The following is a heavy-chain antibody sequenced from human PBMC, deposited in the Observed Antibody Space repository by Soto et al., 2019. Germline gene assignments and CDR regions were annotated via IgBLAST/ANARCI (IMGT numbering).Heavy chain of an antibody. Sequence: GGSLRRSCAASGFTFSYYYMSWIRQAPGKGLEWVSYISSSGSTIYYADSVKGRFTISRDNAKNSLYLQMNSLRAEDTAVYYCARAVVAAAGFDYWGQGTLVTVSS. D-gene: IGHD2-15*01. V-gene: IGHV3-11*01. CDR2: ISSSGSTI. CDR3: ARAVVAAAGFDY. CDR1: GFTFSYYY. J-gene: IGHJ4*02.